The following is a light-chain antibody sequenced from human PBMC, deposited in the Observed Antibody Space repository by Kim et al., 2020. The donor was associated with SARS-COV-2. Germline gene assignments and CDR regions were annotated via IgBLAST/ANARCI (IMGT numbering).Light chain of an antibody. CDR3: QQYDNY. CDR1: QSNSMW. J-gene: IGKJ2*01. Sequence: DIQMTQTPSTLSASVGDRVIITCRASQSNSMWLAWYQQKPGKAPKLLISKASSLQSGVPSRFSGSGSGTEFTLTISSLQPDDFGTYYCQQYDNYFGQGTKLEI. CDR2: KAS. V-gene: IGKV1-5*03.